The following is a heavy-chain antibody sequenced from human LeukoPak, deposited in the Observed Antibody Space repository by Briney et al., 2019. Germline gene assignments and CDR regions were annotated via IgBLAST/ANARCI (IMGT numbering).Heavy chain of an antibody. J-gene: IGHJ4*02. CDR2: ITGSGGST. Sequence: GGSLRLFCVAYGFTFSKYAMSWVRQDPGKGLEWVSGITGSGGSTYYADSVKGRFTISRDNSKSTLYLQMNSLRDDDTAVYYCAKKRVDDRPPLHWGQGTLVTVSS. D-gene: IGHD6-25*01. CDR3: AKKRVDDRPPLH. V-gene: IGHV3-23*01. CDR1: GFTFSKYA.